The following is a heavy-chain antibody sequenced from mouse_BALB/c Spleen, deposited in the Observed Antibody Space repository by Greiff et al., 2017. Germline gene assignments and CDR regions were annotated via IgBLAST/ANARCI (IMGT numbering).Heavy chain of an antibody. CDR2: FYPGGGSI. J-gene: IGHJ3*01. CDR3: ARDGGFITTASWFAY. Sequence: VQLQQSGAELVKPGASVKFSCKASGYTFTENFIHWVKQRPGQGLEWIGWFYPGGGSIKYNGKFKDKATLTADKSSSTVYMELSRLTSDDSAVYFCARDGGFITTASWFAYWGQGTLVTVSA. V-gene: IGHV1-62-2*01. D-gene: IGHD1-2*01. CDR1: GYTFTENF.